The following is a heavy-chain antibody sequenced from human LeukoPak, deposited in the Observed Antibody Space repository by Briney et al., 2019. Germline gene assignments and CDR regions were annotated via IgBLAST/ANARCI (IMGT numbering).Heavy chain of an antibody. D-gene: IGHD3-9*01. CDR1: GFTFSSYW. CDR3: ARVRYFDWDAFDI. V-gene: IGHV3-7*04. CDR2: IKQDGSEK. J-gene: IGHJ3*02. Sequence: GGSLRLSCAASGFTFSSYWMSWVRQAPGKGLEWVANIKQDGSEKYYVDSVKGRFTISRDNAKNSLYLQMSSLRAEDTAVYYCARVRYFDWDAFDIWGQGTMVTVSS.